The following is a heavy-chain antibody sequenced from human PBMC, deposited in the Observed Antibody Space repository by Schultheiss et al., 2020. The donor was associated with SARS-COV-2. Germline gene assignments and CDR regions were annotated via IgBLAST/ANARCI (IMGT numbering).Heavy chain of an antibody. CDR2: INHSGST. Sequence: SETLSLTCAVYGGSFSGYYWSWIRQPPGKGLEWIGEINHSGSTYYNPSLKSRVTISVDTSKNRSSLKLSSVTAADTAVYYCARGAFGAFDYWGQGTLVTVSS. V-gene: IGHV4-34*01. D-gene: IGHD3-3*02. CDR3: ARGAFGAFDY. CDR1: GGSFSGYY. J-gene: IGHJ4*02.